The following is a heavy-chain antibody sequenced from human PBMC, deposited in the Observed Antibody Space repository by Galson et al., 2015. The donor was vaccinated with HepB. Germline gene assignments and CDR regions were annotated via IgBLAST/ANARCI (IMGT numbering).Heavy chain of an antibody. V-gene: IGHV3-23*01. Sequence: SLRLSCAASGFTFSSYAMSWVRQAPGKGLEWVSAISGSGGSTYYADSVKGRFTISRDNSKNTLYLRMNSLRAEDTAVYYCAKEKVATLHFDYWGQGTLVTVSS. J-gene: IGHJ4*02. CDR1: GFTFSSYA. CDR3: AKEKVATLHFDY. D-gene: IGHD2-15*01. CDR2: ISGSGGST.